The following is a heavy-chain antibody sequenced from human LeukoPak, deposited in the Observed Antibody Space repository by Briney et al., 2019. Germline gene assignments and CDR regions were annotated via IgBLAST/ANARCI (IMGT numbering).Heavy chain of an antibody. Sequence: SETLSLTCTVSGGSISSGDFYWSWIRQPPGKGLEWIGYISYSGSTYYNPSLKSRVTISVDTSKNQFSLKLSSVTAADTAVYYCASRSTYYYDSSCFYLQYFQHWGQGTLVTVSS. CDR2: ISYSGST. V-gene: IGHV4-30-4*01. D-gene: IGHD3-22*01. CDR1: GGSISSGDFY. CDR3: ASRSTYYYDSSCFYLQYFQH. J-gene: IGHJ1*01.